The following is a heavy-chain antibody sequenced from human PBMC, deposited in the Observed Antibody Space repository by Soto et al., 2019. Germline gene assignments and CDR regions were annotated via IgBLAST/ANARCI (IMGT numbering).Heavy chain of an antibody. Sequence: SETLSLTCAVSGYSISSGYYWGWIRQPPGKGLEWIGSIYHSGSTYYNPSLKSRVTISVDTSKNQFSLKLSSVTAADTAVYYCARARKKAAISSWFDPWGQGTLVTVSS. CDR3: ARARKKAAISSWFDP. CDR2: IYHSGST. V-gene: IGHV4-38-2*01. CDR1: GYSISSGYY. D-gene: IGHD2-2*01. J-gene: IGHJ5*02.